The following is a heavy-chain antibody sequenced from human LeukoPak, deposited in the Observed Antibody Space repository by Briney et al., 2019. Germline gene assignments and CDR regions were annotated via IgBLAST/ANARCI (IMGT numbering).Heavy chain of an antibody. CDR2: IIPIFGTA. V-gene: IGHV1-69*13. D-gene: IGHD3-3*01. Sequence: SVKVSCKASGGTFSSYAISWVRQAPGQGLEWMGGIIPIFGTANYAQKFQGRVTITADESTSTAYMELSSLRSEDTAVYYCARVGDYDFWSGYPSPPLWFDPWGQGTLVTVSS. CDR1: GGTFSSYA. CDR3: ARVGDYDFWSGYPSPPLWFDP. J-gene: IGHJ5*02.